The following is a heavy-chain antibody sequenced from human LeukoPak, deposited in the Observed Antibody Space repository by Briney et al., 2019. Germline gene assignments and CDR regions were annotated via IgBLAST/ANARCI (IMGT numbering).Heavy chain of an antibody. CDR3: AKSYDNGWYVCDY. V-gene: IGHV3-30*09. CDR1: GFTFSNFA. J-gene: IGHJ4*02. D-gene: IGHD6-19*01. CDR2: ISYDGSIK. Sequence: GGSLRLSCAASGFTFSNFAMNWVRQAPGKGLEWVAFISYDGSIKSYANSVKGRFAVSRDNSKNTLYLQMNSLRPEDTAFYYCAKSYDNGWYVCDYWGQGTLVTVSS.